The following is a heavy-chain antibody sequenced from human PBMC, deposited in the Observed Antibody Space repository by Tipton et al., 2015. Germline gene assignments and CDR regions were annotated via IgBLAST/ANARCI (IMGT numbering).Heavy chain of an antibody. J-gene: IGHJ2*01. CDR2: IYYSGNT. V-gene: IGHV4-59*01. CDR3: ARDRYYHSRGMDYWYFDL. Sequence: TLSLTCTVSGGSISSYYWSWIRQSPGKGLEWIGYIYYSGNTNYNPSLKSRVTISVDTPKKQFSLKLSSVTAADTAVYYCARDRYYHSRGMDYWYFDLWGRGTLVTVSS. D-gene: IGHD3-22*01. CDR1: GGSISSYY.